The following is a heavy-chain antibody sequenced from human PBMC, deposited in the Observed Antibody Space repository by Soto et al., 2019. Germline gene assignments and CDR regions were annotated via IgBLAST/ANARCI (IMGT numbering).Heavy chain of an antibody. V-gene: IGHV1-3*01. CDR2: INAGNGNT. Sequence: QVQLVQSGAEVKKPGASVKVSCKASGYTFTSYAMHWVRQAPGQRLEWMGWINAGNGNTKYAQKFQGRVTITRDTAASTAYMEPSSLRSEDTAVDYWARDQGYSDGYNWGQGTRFTVYS. D-gene: IGHD5-18*01. J-gene: IGHJ4*02. CDR1: GYTFTSYA. CDR3: ARDQGYSDGYN.